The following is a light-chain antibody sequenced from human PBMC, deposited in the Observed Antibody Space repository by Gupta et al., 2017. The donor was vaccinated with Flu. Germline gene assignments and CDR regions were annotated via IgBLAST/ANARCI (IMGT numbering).Light chain of an antibody. CDR1: KLGNKF. CDR3: QAWDNIYV. Sequence: SYELTQPPSVSVSPGQTATITCSGDKLGNKFVSWYQQKPGQSPVLVIYEDTKRPSGIPERLSAANSGDTATLTISGTQTMDEADYYCQAWDNIYVLGSGTQVTVL. J-gene: IGLJ1*01. CDR2: EDT. V-gene: IGLV3-1*01.